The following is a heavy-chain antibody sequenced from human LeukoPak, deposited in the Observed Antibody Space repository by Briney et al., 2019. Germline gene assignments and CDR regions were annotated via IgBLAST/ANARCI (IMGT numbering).Heavy chain of an antibody. D-gene: IGHD6-25*01. CDR3: ARVSSNPYSRGYYHFDY. CDR1: GFAFNTYT. V-gene: IGHV3-21*01. Sequence: GGSLRLSCAASGFAFNTYTMKWVRQIPGKGLERVSSISSTGAYIYHADSMDGRCTVSRDNARNLLYLHMNSLRAEDSAMYFCARVSSNPYSRGYYHFDYWGQGTLVTVSS. J-gene: IGHJ4*02. CDR2: ISSTGAYI.